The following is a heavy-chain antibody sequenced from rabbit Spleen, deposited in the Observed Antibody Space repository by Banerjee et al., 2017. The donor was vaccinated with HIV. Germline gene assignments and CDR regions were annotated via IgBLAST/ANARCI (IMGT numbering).Heavy chain of an antibody. CDR1: GFSFSSSDY. D-gene: IGHD8-1*01. CDR2: IDVIKSGNT. J-gene: IGHJ6*01. CDR3: ARDTGSSFSSYGMDL. Sequence: QSLEESGGDLVKPGASLTLTCTASGFSFSSSDYMCWVRQAPGKGLEWIACIDVIKSGNTYYASWAKGRFTISKTSSTTVTLQMTSLTVADTATYFCARDTGSSFSSYGMDLWGPGTLVTVS. V-gene: IGHV1S40*01.